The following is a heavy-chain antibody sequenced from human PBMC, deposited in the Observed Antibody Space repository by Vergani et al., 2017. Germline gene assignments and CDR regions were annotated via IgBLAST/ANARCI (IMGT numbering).Heavy chain of an antibody. CDR2: IYSDGST. CDR3: TTDNQQSSLGHCSVTNCYGGVFDI. J-gene: IGHJ3*02. Sequence: EVQLVETGGGLIQPGGSLRLSCAASGFTVSTNYMTWVRQAPGKGLEWVSIIYSDGSTYYADSVKGRFTISRDNYKNTLYLQMNSLKTEDTAVYYCTTDNQQSSLGHCSVTNCYGGVFDIWGQGTVVTVSS. V-gene: IGHV3-53*05. CDR1: GFTVSTNY. D-gene: IGHD2-15*01.